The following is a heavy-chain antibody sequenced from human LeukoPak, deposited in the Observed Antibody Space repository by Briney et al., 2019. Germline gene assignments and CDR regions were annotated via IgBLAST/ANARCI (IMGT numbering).Heavy chain of an antibody. CDR2: IKQDGSEK. Sequence: GGSLRLSCAASGFTFNSYWMNWVRQAPGKGLEWVASIKQDGSEKYYVDSVKGRFTISRDNAKNSLYLQMNSLRAEDTAVYYCARFTVTTLNFDYWGQGTLVTVSS. D-gene: IGHD4-17*01. CDR1: GFTFNSYW. V-gene: IGHV3-7*01. CDR3: ARFTVTTLNFDY. J-gene: IGHJ4*02.